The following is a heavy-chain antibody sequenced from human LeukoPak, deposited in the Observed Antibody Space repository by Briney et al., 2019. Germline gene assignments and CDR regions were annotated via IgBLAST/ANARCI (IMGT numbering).Heavy chain of an antibody. D-gene: IGHD6-19*01. CDR3: AREPQTGYSSGWPFDY. CDR1: GYTFTSYD. CDR2: MNPNSGNT. Sequence: ASVKVSCKASGYTFTSYDINWVRQATGQGPEWMGWMNPNSGNTGYAQKFQGRVTMTRNTSISTAYMELSNVRSEDTAMYYCAREPQTGYSSGWPFDYWGQGTLVTVSS. V-gene: IGHV1-8*01. J-gene: IGHJ4*02.